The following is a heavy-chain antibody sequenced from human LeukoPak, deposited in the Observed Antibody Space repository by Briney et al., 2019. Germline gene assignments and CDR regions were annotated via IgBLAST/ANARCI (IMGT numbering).Heavy chain of an antibody. V-gene: IGHV3-15*01. Sequence: GESLKISCAVSGLTFSNAWMSWVRQAPGKGLEWVGRIKSKTVGGTIEYAAPVKGRFTISRDDSKSTVYLQMNSLKTEDTAVYYCTTGPGNSGYWGQGTLVTVPS. J-gene: IGHJ4*02. CDR3: TTGPGNSGY. CDR1: GLTFSNAW. CDR2: IKSKTVGGTI. D-gene: IGHD4-23*01.